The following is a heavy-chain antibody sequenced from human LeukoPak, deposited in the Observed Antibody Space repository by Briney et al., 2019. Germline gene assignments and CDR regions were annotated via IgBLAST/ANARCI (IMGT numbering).Heavy chain of an antibody. CDR1: GFIFRNAW. CDR2: LKSNPDGGKA. J-gene: IGHJ4*02. CDR3: TTLAHDVHY. D-gene: IGHD3-3*01. V-gene: IGHV3-15*01. Sequence: GGSLRLSCAASGFIFRNAWMTWVRQAPGKGLEWVGRLKSNPDGGKADYAAPVKGRFTISRDDSRNTLYLQVNNLKLEDTAVYYCTTLAHDVHYWGQGTLVTVSS.